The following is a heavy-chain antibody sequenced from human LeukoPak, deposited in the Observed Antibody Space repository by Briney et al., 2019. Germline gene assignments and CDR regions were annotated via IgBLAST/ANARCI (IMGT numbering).Heavy chain of an antibody. CDR1: GGSLSSYY. CDR3: ARGPYCSSTSCYRAIRWFDP. Sequence: SETLSLTCTVSGGSLSSYYWSWVRQPPRKGLEWIGYIYYSGSTNYNPSLRSRVTISVETSKNQFSLKLSSVTAADTAVYYCARGPYCSSTSCYRAIRWFDPWGQGTLVTVSS. D-gene: IGHD2-2*02. V-gene: IGHV4-59*01. CDR2: IYYSGST. J-gene: IGHJ5*02.